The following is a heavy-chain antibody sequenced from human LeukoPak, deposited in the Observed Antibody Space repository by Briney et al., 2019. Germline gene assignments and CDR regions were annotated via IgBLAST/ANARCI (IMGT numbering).Heavy chain of an antibody. V-gene: IGHV7-4-1*02. CDR2: INTNTGNP. J-gene: IGHJ4*02. CDR3: AREGFGCSGGSCYRWYFDY. Sequence: GASVKVSFKASGYTFTIYAMNWVRQAPGQGLEWMGWINTNTGNPTYAQGFTGRFVFSLDTSVSTAYLQISSLKAEDTAVYYCAREGFGCSGGSCYRWYFDYWGQGTLVTVSS. CDR1: GYTFTIYA. D-gene: IGHD2-15*01.